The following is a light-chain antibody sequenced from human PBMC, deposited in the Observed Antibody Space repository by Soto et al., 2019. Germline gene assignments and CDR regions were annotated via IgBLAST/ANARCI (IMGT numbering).Light chain of an antibody. CDR2: GAS. Sequence: EILFTQSPGTLSLSPGERATLSCRASQSVIYLAWYQQKHGQAPRILFYGASNRDTGIPGRFSGSGSGTDFTLPLSRMEPEDSSVYYCQQHTNWPLTFGGGTKVDIK. V-gene: IGKV3D-20*02. CDR3: QQHTNWPLT. J-gene: IGKJ4*01. CDR1: QSVIY.